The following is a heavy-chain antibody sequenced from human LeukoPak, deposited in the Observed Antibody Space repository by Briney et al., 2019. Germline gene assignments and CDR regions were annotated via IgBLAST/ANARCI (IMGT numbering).Heavy chain of an antibody. CDR1: GGSISSHY. CDR3: ARGTNDFRSGYYYYMDV. Sequence: SETLSLTCTVSGGSISSHYWSWIRQPPGKGLEWIGYIYYSGSTNYNPSLKSRVTISVDTSKNQFSLKLSSVTAADTAVYYCARGTNDFRSGYYYYMDVWGKGTTVTVSS. J-gene: IGHJ6*03. V-gene: IGHV4-59*11. D-gene: IGHD3-3*01. CDR2: IYYSGST.